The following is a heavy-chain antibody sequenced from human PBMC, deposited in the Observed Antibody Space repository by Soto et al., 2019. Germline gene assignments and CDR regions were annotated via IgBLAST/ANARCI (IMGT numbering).Heavy chain of an antibody. CDR1: GGSISSYY. Sequence: SETLSLTCTVSGGSISSYYWSWIRQPPGKGLEWIGYIYYSGSTNYNPSLKSRVTISVDTSKNQFSLKLSSVTAADTAVYYCARAGHFDWLFYDYWGQGTLVTVSS. V-gene: IGHV4-59*01. CDR2: IYYSGST. CDR3: ARAGHFDWLFYDY. J-gene: IGHJ4*02. D-gene: IGHD3-9*01.